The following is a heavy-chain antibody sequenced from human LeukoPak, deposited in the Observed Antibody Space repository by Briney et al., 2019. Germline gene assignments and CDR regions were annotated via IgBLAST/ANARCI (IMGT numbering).Heavy chain of an antibody. V-gene: IGHV3-15*01. CDR2: IKSKTDGGTT. J-gene: IGHJ4*02. CDR1: GFTFSNAW. CDR3: TTVMLDYYDSSGYLWYFDY. D-gene: IGHD3-22*01. Sequence: KPGGSLRLSCAASGFTFSNAWMSWVRQAPGKGLEWVGRIKSKTDGGTTDYAAPVKGRFTISRDDSKNTLYLQMNSLKTEDTAVYYCTTVMLDYYDSSGYLWYFDYWGQGTLVTVSS.